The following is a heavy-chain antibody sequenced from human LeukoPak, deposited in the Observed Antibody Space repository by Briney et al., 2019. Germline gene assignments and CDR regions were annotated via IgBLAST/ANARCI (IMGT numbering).Heavy chain of an antibody. CDR2: MYYSGSN. CDR1: GSSISSSSYY. J-gene: IGHJ4*02. Sequence: SETLSLTCTVSGSSISSSSYYWGWIRQPPGKGLEWIGSMYYSGSNHNNPSLESRVTISVDTSKNQVSLNLTSVTAADTAVYYCARGRFNSGWYNFDYWGQGTLVTVSS. D-gene: IGHD6-19*01. V-gene: IGHV4-39*01. CDR3: ARGRFNSGWYNFDY.